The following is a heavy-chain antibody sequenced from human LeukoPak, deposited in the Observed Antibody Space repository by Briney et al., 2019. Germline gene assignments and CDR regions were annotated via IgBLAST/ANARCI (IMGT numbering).Heavy chain of an antibody. D-gene: IGHD5-12*01. V-gene: IGHV4-39*07. CDR1: GGSISSSSYY. Sequence: SETLSLTCTVSGGSISSSSYYWGWIRQPPGKGLEWIGRIYYSGSTYYNPSLKSRVTISVDTSKNQFSLKLSSVTAADTAVYYCAKDIVATIGDAFDIWGQGTMVTVSS. CDR3: AKDIVATIGDAFDI. J-gene: IGHJ3*02. CDR2: IYYSGST.